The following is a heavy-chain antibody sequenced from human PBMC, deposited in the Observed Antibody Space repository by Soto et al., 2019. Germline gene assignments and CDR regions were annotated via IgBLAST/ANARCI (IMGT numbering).Heavy chain of an antibody. Sequence: GGSLRLSCAASGFTFSRYGMHWVRQAPGKGLEWVAVTSKDGSNKYYADPVKGRFTISRDNSKNTLYLQMNSLRVEDTAVYYCAKYYYGAGSIRAFDIWGQGTMVTVSS. CDR3: AKYYYGAGSIRAFDI. V-gene: IGHV3-30*18. CDR1: GFTFSRYG. CDR2: TSKDGSNK. J-gene: IGHJ3*02. D-gene: IGHD3-10*01.